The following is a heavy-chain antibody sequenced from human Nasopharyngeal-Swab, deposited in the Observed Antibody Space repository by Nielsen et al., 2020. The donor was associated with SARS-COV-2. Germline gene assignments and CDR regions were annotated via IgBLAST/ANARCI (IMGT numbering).Heavy chain of an antibody. V-gene: IGHV3-73*01. CDR2: IGDKEHNYAT. CDR3: TTDFYFDY. J-gene: IGHJ4*02. CDR1: GFIFSASA. Sequence: GGSLRLSCAASGFIFSASAIHWVRQASGKGLEWVGRIGDKEHNYATTYGASVQGRFTISRDDSKNTAFPQMDGLKTEDTALYYCTTDFYFDYWGQGALVTVSS.